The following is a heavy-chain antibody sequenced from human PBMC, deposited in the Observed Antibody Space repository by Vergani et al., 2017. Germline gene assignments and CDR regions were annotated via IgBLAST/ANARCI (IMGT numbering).Heavy chain of an antibody. CDR1: GGSFSSYY. CDR2: INHSGST. Sequence: QVQLEESGPGLVKPSETLSLTCTVSGGSFSSYYWSWIRQPPGKGLEWIGEINHSGSTNYNPSLKSRVTMSVDTSKNQFSLKLSSVTAADTAVYYCASVSLGYCSSTSCFGLDYWGQGTLVTVSS. CDR3: ASVSLGYCSSTSCFGLDY. D-gene: IGHD2-2*01. V-gene: IGHV4-34*10. J-gene: IGHJ4*02.